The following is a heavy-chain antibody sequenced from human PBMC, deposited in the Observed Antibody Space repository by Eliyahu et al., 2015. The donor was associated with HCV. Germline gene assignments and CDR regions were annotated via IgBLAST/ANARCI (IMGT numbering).Heavy chain of an antibody. Sequence: EVQLVESGGGLVKPGGSLXLSCAAXGFXXSKAWMSWVRQAPGKGXGWIGRIKSKTDGGTTXYAAPVKGRFTISRDDSKSTLYLQMNSLKTEDTAVYYCTTGAPGGFDYYLDVWGQGTTVTVSS. CDR3: TTGAPGGFDYYLDV. V-gene: IGHV3-15*01. CDR2: IKSKTDGGTT. CDR1: GFXXSKAW. J-gene: IGHJ6*03. D-gene: IGHD3-10*01.